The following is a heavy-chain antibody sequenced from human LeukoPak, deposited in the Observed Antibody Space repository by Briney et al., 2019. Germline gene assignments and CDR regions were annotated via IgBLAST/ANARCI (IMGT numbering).Heavy chain of an antibody. CDR2: IYYSGST. CDR3: ARETSQKGAHYMDV. D-gene: IGHD3-16*01. CDR1: GGSISSYY. Sequence: SETLSLTCTVSGGSISSYYWSWIRQPPGKGLEWIGYIYYSGSTNYNPSLKSRVTISVHTSKNQFSLKLRSVTAADTAVYYCARETSQKGAHYMDVWGKGTTVTISS. J-gene: IGHJ6*03. V-gene: IGHV4-59*01.